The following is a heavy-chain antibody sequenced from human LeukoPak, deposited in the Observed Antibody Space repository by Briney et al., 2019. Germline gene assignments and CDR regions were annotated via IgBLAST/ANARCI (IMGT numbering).Heavy chain of an antibody. J-gene: IGHJ4*02. CDR3: AKKVPANWGSYFDY. V-gene: IGHV3-23*01. D-gene: IGHD7-27*01. CDR1: GFTFSTYS. Sequence: PGGSLRLSCAASGFTFSTYSMNWVRQAPGKGLEWVSAISGSGDSTYSTDSVKGRFTISRDNSKNTLYLQMNSLRAEDTAVYYYAKKVPANWGSYFDYWGQGTLVTVSS. CDR2: ISGSGDST.